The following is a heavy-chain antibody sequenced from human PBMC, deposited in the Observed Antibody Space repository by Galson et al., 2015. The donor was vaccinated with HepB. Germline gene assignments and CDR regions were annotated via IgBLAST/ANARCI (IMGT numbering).Heavy chain of an antibody. J-gene: IGHJ6*03. CDR3: ARSAGGISVFLPPPRNRCYMDV. Sequence: TLSLTCTVSGGSISSGSYYWSWIRQPAGKGLEWIGRIYTSGSTNYNPSLKSRVTMALDTSKNQFSMNLTSVTAADTAVYYCARSAGGISVFLPPPRNRCYMDVWGKGTTVIGSS. CDR2: IYTSGST. D-gene: IGHD6-13*01. CDR1: GGSISSGSYY. V-gene: IGHV4-61*02.